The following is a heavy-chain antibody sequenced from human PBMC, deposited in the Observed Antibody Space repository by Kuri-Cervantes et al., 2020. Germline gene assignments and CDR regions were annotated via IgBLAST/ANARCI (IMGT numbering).Heavy chain of an antibody. V-gene: IGHV4-38-2*02. J-gene: IGHJ4*02. D-gene: IGHD5-18*01. Sequence: SETLSLTCTVSGYSISSGFYWGWIRQPPGKGLEWIGSIYHSGSTYYNPSLKSRVTISVDTSKNQFSLKLSSVTAADTAVYYCARRGYSYGDFDCWGQGTLVTVSS. CDR3: ARRGYSYGDFDC. CDR1: GYSISSGFY. CDR2: IYHSGST.